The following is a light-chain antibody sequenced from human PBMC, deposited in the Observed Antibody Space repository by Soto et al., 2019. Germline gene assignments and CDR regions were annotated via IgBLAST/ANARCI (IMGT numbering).Light chain of an antibody. Sequence: EIVMTQSPATLSVSPGERATLSCRASQSVSSNLAWYQQKPGQAPRLLIYGASTRATGIPARFSGSGSGTEFTLTISSLQSEDFAVYYCQQWPGKTFGQGTKLEIK. CDR1: QSVSSN. J-gene: IGKJ2*01. CDR2: GAS. CDR3: QQWPGKT. V-gene: IGKV3-15*01.